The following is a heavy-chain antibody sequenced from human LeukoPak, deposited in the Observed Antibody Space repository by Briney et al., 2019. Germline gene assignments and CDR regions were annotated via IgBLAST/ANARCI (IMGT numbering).Heavy chain of an antibody. D-gene: IGHD5-12*01. CDR2: ISYSGTT. J-gene: IGHJ4*02. Sequence: SETLSLTCTVSGDSISRNYWSWVRQPPGKGLEWIGYISYSGTTNYNPSLKNRVTISVDTSKNQFSLKLSSVTSADTAVYYCARLTLYSGYGFDYWGQGTLVTVSS. V-gene: IGHV4-59*08. CDR3: ARLTLYSGYGFDY. CDR1: GDSISRNY.